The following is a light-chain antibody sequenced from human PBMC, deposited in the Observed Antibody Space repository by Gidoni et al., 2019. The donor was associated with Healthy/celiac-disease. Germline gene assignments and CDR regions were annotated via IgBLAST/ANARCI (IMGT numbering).Light chain of an antibody. J-gene: IGKJ2*01. CDR3: QQRSNWPPVYT. Sequence: EIVLTQSPATLSLSPGERATLPCRANQSVSSYLAWYQQKPGQAPRLLIYDASNRATGIPARFSGSGSGTDFTLTISSLEPEDFAVYYCQQRSNWPPVYTFGQGTKLEIK. CDR2: DAS. CDR1: QSVSSY. V-gene: IGKV3-11*01.